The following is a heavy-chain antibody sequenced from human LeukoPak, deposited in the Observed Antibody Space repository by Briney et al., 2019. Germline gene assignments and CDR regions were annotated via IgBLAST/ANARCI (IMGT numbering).Heavy chain of an antibody. CDR1: GYTFTSYY. D-gene: IGHD3-10*01. V-gene: IGHV1-46*01. CDR3: SILWFGEPNWFDP. Sequence: ASVKVSCKASGYTFTSYYMHWVRQAPGQGLGWMGIIDPSGGGTSYAQKFQGRVTMTRDTPTSTVYMELSSLRSEDTAVYYCSILWFGEPNWFDPWGQGTLVTVSS. J-gene: IGHJ5*02. CDR2: IDPSGGGT.